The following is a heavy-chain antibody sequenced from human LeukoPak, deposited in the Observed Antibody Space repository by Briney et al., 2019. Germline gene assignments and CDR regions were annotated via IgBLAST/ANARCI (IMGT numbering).Heavy chain of an antibody. Sequence: SETLSLTCGAYGGSFSGYYWSWIRQPPGKGLEWIGEINHSGSTNYNPSLKSRVTISVDTSKNQFSLKLSSVTAADTAVYYCARGAAIDYANDYWGQGTLVTVSS. CDR2: INHSGST. D-gene: IGHD4-17*01. V-gene: IGHV4-34*01. CDR1: GGSFSGYY. CDR3: ARGAAIDYANDY. J-gene: IGHJ4*02.